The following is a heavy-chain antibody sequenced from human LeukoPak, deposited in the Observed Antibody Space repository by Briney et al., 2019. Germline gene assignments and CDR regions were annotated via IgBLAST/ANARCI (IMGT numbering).Heavy chain of an antibody. CDR1: GYTFTSYG. V-gene: IGHV1-69*04. D-gene: IGHD2-15*01. CDR3: ARDALSTPTVYYYYGMDV. Sequence: SVKVSCKASGYTFTSYGISWVRQAPGQGLEWMGRIIPILGLANDAQKFQGRVTITADTSTSTAYMELSSLRSEDTAVYYRARDALSTPTVYYYYGMDVWGQGTTVTVSS. J-gene: IGHJ6*02. CDR2: IIPILGLA.